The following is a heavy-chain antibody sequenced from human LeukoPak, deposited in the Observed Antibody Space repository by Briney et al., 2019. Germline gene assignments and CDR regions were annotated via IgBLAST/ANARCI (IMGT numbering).Heavy chain of an antibody. J-gene: IGHJ4*02. D-gene: IGHD3-3*01. CDR3: ARDSGSGYYDSLFDY. CDR2: ISSNGGST. Sequence: GGSLRLSCAASGFTFSSYAMNWVRQAPGKGLEYVSAISSNGGSTYYANSVKGRFTISRDNSKNTLYLQMNSLRAEDTAVYYCARDSGSGYYDSLFDYWGQGTLVTVSS. CDR1: GFTFSSYA. V-gene: IGHV3-64*01.